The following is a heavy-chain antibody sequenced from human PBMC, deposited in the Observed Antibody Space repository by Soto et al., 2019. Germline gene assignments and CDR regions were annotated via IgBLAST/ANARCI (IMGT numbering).Heavy chain of an antibody. CDR3: AKWSSSAPQPYYYYYGMDV. J-gene: IGHJ6*02. CDR2: ISGSGGST. Sequence: GGSLRLSCAASGFTFSSYAMSWVRQAPGKGLEWVSAISGSGGSTYYADSVKGRFTISRDNSKNTLYLQMNSLRAEDTAVYYCAKWSSSAPQPYYYYYGMDVWGQGTTVTVSS. CDR1: GFTFSSYA. D-gene: IGHD6-6*01. V-gene: IGHV3-23*01.